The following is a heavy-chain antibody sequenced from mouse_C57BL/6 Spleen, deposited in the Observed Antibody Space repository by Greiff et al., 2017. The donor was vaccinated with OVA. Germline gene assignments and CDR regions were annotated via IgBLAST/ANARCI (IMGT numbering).Heavy chain of an antibody. D-gene: IGHD2-2*01. CDR2: IDPANGNT. CDR1: GFNIENTY. J-gene: IGHJ3*01. CDR3: ARRGYGYDGFAY. Sequence: VQLKESVAELVRPGASVKLSCTASGFNIENTYMYWVKQRPEQGLEWIGRIDPANGNTKYAPKFQGKATITADTSSNTAYLQLSSLTSEDTAIYYCARRGYGYDGFAYWGQGTLVTVSA. V-gene: IGHV14-3*01.